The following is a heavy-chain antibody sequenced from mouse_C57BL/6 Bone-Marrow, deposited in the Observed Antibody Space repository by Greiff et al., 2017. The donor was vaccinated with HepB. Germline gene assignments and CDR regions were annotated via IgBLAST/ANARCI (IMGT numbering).Heavy chain of an antibody. V-gene: IGHV3-8*01. D-gene: IGHD2-3*01. CDR1: GYSITSDY. CDR3: ARRRRYDGYHKGYYAMDY. CDR2: ISYSGST. Sequence: EVQLQESGPGLAKPSQTLSLTCSVTGYSITSDYWNWIRKFPGNKLEYMGYISYSGSTYYNPSLKSRISITRDTSKNQYYLQLNSVTTEDTATYYCARRRRYDGYHKGYYAMDYWGQGTSVTVSS. J-gene: IGHJ4*01.